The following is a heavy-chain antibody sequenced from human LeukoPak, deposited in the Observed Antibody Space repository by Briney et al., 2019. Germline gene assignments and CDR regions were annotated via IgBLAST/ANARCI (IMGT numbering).Heavy chain of an antibody. CDR3: ARGRAGYSSCWGI. CDR1: RFSFSSYE. J-gene: IGHJ3*02. Sequence: GGSLRLSCVASRFSFSSYEMNWVRQAPGKGLEWLSYISSSGSAIFYADSVKGRFTISGDNAKNSLYLQMNRLRAEDTAVYYCARGRAGYSSCWGIWGQGTMVTVSS. D-gene: IGHD6-19*01. CDR2: ISSSGSAI. V-gene: IGHV3-48*03.